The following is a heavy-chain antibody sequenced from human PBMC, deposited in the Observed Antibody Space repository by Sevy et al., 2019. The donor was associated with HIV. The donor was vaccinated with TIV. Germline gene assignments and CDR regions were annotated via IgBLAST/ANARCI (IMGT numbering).Heavy chain of an antibody. J-gene: IGHJ4*02. D-gene: IGHD6-19*01. Sequence: ASVKVSCKASGYTFTSYGISWVRQAPGQGLEWMGWISAYNGNTNYAQKLQGRVTMTTDTSTSTAYMEMRSLRSDDTAVYYCARDAVGAVAGTFDYWGQGTLVTVSS. CDR1: GYTFTSYG. CDR2: ISAYNGNT. V-gene: IGHV1-18*01. CDR3: ARDAVGAVAGTFDY.